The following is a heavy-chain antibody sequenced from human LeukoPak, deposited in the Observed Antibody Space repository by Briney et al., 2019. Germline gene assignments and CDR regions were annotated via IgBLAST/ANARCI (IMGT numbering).Heavy chain of an antibody. Sequence: SETLSLTCTVSGGSISSGSYYWSWIRQPAGKGLEWIGRIYTSGSTNYNPSLKSRVTISVDTSKNQFSLKLSSVTAADTAVYYCARWYNWNQDAFDIWGQGTMVTVSS. V-gene: IGHV4-61*02. CDR2: IYTSGST. D-gene: IGHD1-20*01. CDR3: ARWYNWNQDAFDI. CDR1: GGSISSGSYY. J-gene: IGHJ3*02.